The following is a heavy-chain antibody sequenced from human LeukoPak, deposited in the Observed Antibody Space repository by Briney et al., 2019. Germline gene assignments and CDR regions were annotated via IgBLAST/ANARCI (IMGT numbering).Heavy chain of an antibody. CDR1: GLTFSIYW. CDR3: TNTLATSGY. J-gene: IGHJ4*02. D-gene: IGHD1-1*01. Sequence: GGSLRLSCTASGLTFSIYWTTWVRQAPGKGLEWVATINKDGSEKHYVDSVRGRFTISRDNAKNSVFLQMNSLRVEDTAVYYCTNTLATSGYWGQGTLVTVSS. V-gene: IGHV3-7*01. CDR2: INKDGSEK.